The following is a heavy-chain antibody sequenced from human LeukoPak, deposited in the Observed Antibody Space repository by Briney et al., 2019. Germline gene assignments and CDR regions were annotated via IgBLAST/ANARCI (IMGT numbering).Heavy chain of an antibody. CDR1: GFIFSSYG. V-gene: IGHV4-34*01. CDR3: ARQTTVVPAAMDFDY. CDR2: INHSRST. Sequence: GSLRLSCAASGFIFSSYGMHWVRQAPDKGLEWIGEINHSRSTNYNPSLKSRVTISVDTSKNQFSLKLSSVTAADTAVYYCARQTTVVPAAMDFDYWGQGTLVTVSS. J-gene: IGHJ4*02. D-gene: IGHD2-2*01.